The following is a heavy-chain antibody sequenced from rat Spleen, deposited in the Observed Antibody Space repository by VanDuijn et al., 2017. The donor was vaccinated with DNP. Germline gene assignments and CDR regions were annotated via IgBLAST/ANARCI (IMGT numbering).Heavy chain of an antibody. J-gene: IGHJ4*01. CDR2: IQSGGRT. D-gene: IGHD1-3*01. CDR3: TRAPYGSWALDA. CDR1: GFSLTSSG. Sequence: QVRLRESGPGLVQPSHTLSLTCTVSGFSLTSSGVSWVRQPPGKGLEWMGRIQSGGRTDYNSALKSRLSISRDTSKSQVFLKMDSLQTEETAIYFCTRAPYGSWALDAWGQGTSVTVSS. V-gene: IGHV2S1*01.